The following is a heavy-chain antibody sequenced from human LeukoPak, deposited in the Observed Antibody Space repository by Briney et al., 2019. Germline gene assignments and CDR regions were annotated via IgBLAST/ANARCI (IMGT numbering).Heavy chain of an antibody. D-gene: IGHD2-15*01. CDR3: ARGRYCSYGSCYGDY. Sequence: ASAKVSCKASGYTFTSYAISWVRQAPGQGLEWMGWIHTNTGNPTYAQGFTGRFVFSLDTSVSTAYMQIGSLKAEDTAIYYCARGRYCSYGSCYGDYWGQGSLLTVSS. CDR1: GYTFTSYA. J-gene: IGHJ4*02. V-gene: IGHV7-4-1*01. CDR2: IHTNTGNP.